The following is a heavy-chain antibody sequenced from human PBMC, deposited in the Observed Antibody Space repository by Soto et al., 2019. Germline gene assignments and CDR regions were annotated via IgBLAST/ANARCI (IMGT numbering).Heavy chain of an antibody. CDR2: ISYDASNE. Sequence: GGSLRLSCSASGFTFRSYAMHWVHQAPGKGLEWVALISYDASNEYYADSVKGRSTISRDNSKNTLYLQMNSLRTEDTAVYYCGRCSSTSCHLGADYWGQGTLVTVS. CDR3: GRCSSTSCHLGADY. V-gene: IGHV3-30-3*01. D-gene: IGHD2-2*01. CDR1: GFTFRSYA. J-gene: IGHJ4*02.